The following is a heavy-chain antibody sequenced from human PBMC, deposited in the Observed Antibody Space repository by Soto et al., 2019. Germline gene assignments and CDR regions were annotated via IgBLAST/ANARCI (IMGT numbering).Heavy chain of an antibody. J-gene: IGHJ4*02. CDR1: GGSISSYY. CDR3: ARVANYYDSSGYYYAYFDY. CDR2: IYYSGST. D-gene: IGHD3-22*01. Sequence: SETLSLTCTVSGGSISSYYWSWIRQPPGKGLEWIGYIYYSGSTNYNPSLKSRVTISVDTSKNQFSLKLSSVTAADAAVYYCARVANYYDSSGYYYAYFDYWGQGTLVTVSS. V-gene: IGHV4-59*01.